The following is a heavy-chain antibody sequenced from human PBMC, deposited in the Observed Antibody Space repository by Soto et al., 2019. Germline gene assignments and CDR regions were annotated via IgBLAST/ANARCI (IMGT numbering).Heavy chain of an antibody. CDR1: GFRFSTYD. Sequence: DVQLLESGGGLVQPGGSLRLSCVASGFRFSTYDMSWVRQAPGKGLEWVSVMSGSGSGTYYADSVKGRFTISRDNSKNTLYLQMNSLRAEDTAVYYCVRQAKLTTVTANVGYYYGLDVWGQGTTVTVSS. V-gene: IGHV3-23*01. J-gene: IGHJ6*02. D-gene: IGHD4-4*01. CDR2: MSGSGSGT. CDR3: VRQAKLTTVTANVGYYYGLDV.